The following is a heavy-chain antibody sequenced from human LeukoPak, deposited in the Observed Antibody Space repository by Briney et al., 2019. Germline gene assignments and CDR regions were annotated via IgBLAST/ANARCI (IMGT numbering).Heavy chain of an antibody. CDR2: INAGNGNT. D-gene: IGHD3-9*01. CDR3: ASGILTGYPKYYYCGTDV. J-gene: IGHJ6*04. V-gene: IGHV1-3*01. Sequence: ASVKVSCKASGYTFTSYAMHWVRQAPGQRLEWMGWINAGNGNTKYSQKFQGRVTITRDTSASTAYMELSSLRSEDTAVYYCASGILTGYPKYYYCGTDVWGKGTTVTVSS. CDR1: GYTFTSYA.